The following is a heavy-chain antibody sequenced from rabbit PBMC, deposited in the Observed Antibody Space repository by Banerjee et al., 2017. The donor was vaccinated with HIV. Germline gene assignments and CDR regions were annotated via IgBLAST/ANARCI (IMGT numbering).Heavy chain of an antibody. Sequence: QSLEESGEDLVKPGASLTLTCTASGFTISSNYYMCWVRQAPGKGLEWIACIYTGSGSTYYASWAKGRFTITRSTSLNTVTLQLNSLTAADTATYFYARRIAGSSDYTALNLWGQGTLVTVS. J-gene: IGHJ4*01. CDR1: GFTISSNYY. V-gene: IGHV1S40*01. CDR2: IYTGSGST. D-gene: IGHD8-1*01. CDR3: ARRIAGSSDYTALNL.